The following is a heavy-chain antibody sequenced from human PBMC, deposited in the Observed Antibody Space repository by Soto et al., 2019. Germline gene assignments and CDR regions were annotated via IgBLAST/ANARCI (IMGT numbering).Heavy chain of an antibody. CDR1: GYTFSTYS. V-gene: IGHV1-3*01. Sequence: ASVKVSCKASGYTFSTYSMHWVRQAPGHSLEWMGWINGATGQTRSSQRFQDRVTITRDTSASTAYMELSGLRSGDTAVYYCARGGYCTNGVCYKGEDYYYGMDVWGQGTTVTVSS. J-gene: IGHJ6*02. CDR2: INGATGQT. CDR3: ARGGYCTNGVCYKGEDYYYGMDV. D-gene: IGHD2-8*01.